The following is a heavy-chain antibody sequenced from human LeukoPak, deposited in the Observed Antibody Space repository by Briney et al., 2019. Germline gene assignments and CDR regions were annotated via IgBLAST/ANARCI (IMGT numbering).Heavy chain of an antibody. CDR1: GGSISSYY. J-gene: IGHJ4*02. V-gene: IGHV4-59*01. D-gene: IGHD1-26*01. Sequence: SETLSLTCTVSGGSISSYYWSWIRQPPGKGLELIGYMYDSGSANYNPSLKSRVTISVDTSKNQFSLSVSSVTAADTAVYYCARHGGGYTFDFWGQGALVTVSS. CDR3: ARHGGGYTFDF. CDR2: MYDSGSA.